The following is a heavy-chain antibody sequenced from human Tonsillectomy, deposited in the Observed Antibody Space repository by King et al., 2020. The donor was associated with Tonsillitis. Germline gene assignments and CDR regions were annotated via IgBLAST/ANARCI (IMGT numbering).Heavy chain of an antibody. J-gene: IGHJ6*03. D-gene: IGHD3-10*01. CDR2: IYDSGNT. CDR1: GGSISSGGYY. V-gene: IGHV4-31*01. CDR3: ASVFGSGSGDYYYYMDV. Sequence: QLQESGPGLVKPSQTLSLTCNVSGGSISSGGYYWSWIRQHPGKGLEWIGYIYDSGNTNYNPSLKSLVTISVDTSKNQFSLKLSSVTVADTAVYYCASVFGSGSGDYYYYMDVWGKGTTVTVSS.